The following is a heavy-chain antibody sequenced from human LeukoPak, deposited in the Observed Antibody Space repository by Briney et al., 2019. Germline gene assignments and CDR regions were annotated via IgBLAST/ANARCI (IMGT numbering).Heavy chain of an antibody. CDR2: IYSGGST. D-gene: IGHD5-12*01. CDR1: GFXVSSNY. J-gene: IGHJ3*02. Sequence: PGGSLRLSCAASGFXVSSNYVSWVRQAPGKGLEWVSVIYSGGSTYYADSVKGRFTISRDNSKNTLYLQMNSLRAEDTAVYYCARGWSGYDTVAQDAFDIWGQGTMVTVSS. CDR3: ARGWSGYDTVAQDAFDI. V-gene: IGHV3-66*01.